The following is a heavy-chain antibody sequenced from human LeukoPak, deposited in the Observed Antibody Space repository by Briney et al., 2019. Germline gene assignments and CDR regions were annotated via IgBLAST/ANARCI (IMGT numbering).Heavy chain of an antibody. CDR1: GGSISSYY. J-gene: IGHJ4*02. Sequence: SETLSLTWTVSGGSISSYYWSWIRQPPGKGLEWIGYIYYSGSTNYNPSLKSRVTISVDTSKNQFSLKLSSVTAADTAVYYCARSANVVYYFDYWGQGTLVTVSS. V-gene: IGHV4-59*01. CDR3: ARSANVVYYFDY. CDR2: IYYSGST. D-gene: IGHD2-15*01.